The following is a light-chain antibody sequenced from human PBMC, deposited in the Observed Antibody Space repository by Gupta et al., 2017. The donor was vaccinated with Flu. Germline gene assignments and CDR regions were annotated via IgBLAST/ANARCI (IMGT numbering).Light chain of an antibody. J-gene: IGKJ2*01. Sequence: IVMTQSPDSLSVSLGERATFNCKSSQSLLDASNNKNSLTWYQQRPGQPPKLLISCASTREYGVPERFSGSGSGTDFTLTISSLQADDVATYYCQQYYITPPTFGQGTKLEIK. V-gene: IGKV4-1*01. CDR3: QQYYITPPT. CDR2: CAS. CDR1: QSLLDASNNKNS.